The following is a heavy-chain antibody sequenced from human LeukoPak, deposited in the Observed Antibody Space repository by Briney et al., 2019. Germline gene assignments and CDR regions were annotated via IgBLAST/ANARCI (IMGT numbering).Heavy chain of an antibody. Sequence: PSETLSLTCTVSGGSIRSGSYYGGWIRQPAGKGLEWIERIYSSGSTNYNPSRKSRVTISVDPSKNQSSLKLSSVTAADTAVYYCARDRYDFWSGYEQSGDAFDIWGQGTMVTVSS. CDR1: GGSIRSGSYY. D-gene: IGHD3-3*01. V-gene: IGHV4-61*02. CDR3: ARDRYDFWSGYEQSGDAFDI. CDR2: IYSSGST. J-gene: IGHJ3*02.